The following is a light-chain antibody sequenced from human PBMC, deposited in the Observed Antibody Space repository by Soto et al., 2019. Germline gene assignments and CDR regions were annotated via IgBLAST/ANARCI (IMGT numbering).Light chain of an antibody. V-gene: IGKV3-20*01. J-gene: IGKJ1*01. CDR3: QQYGNSRWT. CDR1: QSVSSSY. Sequence: EIVLTQSPDTLSLSPWERATLSCRASQSVSSSYLAWYQQTPGQAPRLLIYGTSNRATGLPDRFSGSGSGTDFTLTISTLEPEDFAVYYCQQYGNSRWTFGQGTKVEIK. CDR2: GTS.